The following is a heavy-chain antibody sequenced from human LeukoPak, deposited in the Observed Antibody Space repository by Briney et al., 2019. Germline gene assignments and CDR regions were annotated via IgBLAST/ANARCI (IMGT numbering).Heavy chain of an antibody. CDR3: AKSSAYYYDSSAYYYLDY. J-gene: IGHJ4*02. D-gene: IGHD3-22*01. CDR2: ISGSGGST. V-gene: IGHV3-23*01. CDR1: GFTFSNFW. Sequence: GGSLRLSCTASGFTFSNFWMGWVRQAPGKGLEWVSAISGSGGSTYYADSVKGRFTISRDNSKNTLYLQMNSLRAEDTAVYYCAKSSAYYYDSSAYYYLDYWGQGTLVTVSS.